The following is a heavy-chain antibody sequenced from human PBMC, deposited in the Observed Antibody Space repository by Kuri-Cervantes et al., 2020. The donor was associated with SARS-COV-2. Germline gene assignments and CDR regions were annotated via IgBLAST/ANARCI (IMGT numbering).Heavy chain of an antibody. CDR3: ARSTPFRRLVVISQGGAFDI. Sequence: ASVKVSCKVSGHTLTGLPMHWVRQAPGKGLEWMGSFDPQSDEKIYAQKFEGRVTMTEDTSTDTAYLELSSLRSEDTAVYYCARSTPFRRLVVISQGGAFDIWGQGTMVTVSS. V-gene: IGHV1-24*01. CDR2: FDPQSDEK. D-gene: IGHD3-22*01. CDR1: GHTLTGLP. J-gene: IGHJ3*02.